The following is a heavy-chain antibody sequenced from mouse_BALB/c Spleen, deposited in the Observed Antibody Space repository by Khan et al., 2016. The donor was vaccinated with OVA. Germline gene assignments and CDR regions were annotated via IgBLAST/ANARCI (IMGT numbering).Heavy chain of an antibody. CDR2: ISSGSSTI. D-gene: IGHD2-1*01. Sequence: EVELVESGGGLVQPGGSRKLSCAASGFTFSSFGMHWIRQAPKKGLEWVAYISSGSSTIYYVDTVKGRFTISRDNPKNTLFLQMTSLRSEDTAMYYCVRSGGNFHWYFDVWGAGTSVTVSS. CDR1: GFTFSSFG. J-gene: IGHJ1*01. CDR3: VRSGGNFHWYFDV. V-gene: IGHV5-17*02.